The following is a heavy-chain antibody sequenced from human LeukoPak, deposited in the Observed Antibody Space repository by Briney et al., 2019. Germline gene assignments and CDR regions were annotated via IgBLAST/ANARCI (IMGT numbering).Heavy chain of an antibody. CDR1: GGSISSGGYY. CDR2: IYYSGST. J-gene: IGHJ4*02. D-gene: IGHD6-19*01. V-gene: IGHV4-31*03. CDR3: ARLSASSGPHYPVGAY. Sequence: KPSQTLSLTCTVSGGSISSGGYYWSWIRQHPGKGLEWIGYIYYSGSTYYNPSLKSRVTISVDTSKNQFSLKLSSVTAADTAVYYCARLSASSGPHYPVGAYWGQGTLVTVSS.